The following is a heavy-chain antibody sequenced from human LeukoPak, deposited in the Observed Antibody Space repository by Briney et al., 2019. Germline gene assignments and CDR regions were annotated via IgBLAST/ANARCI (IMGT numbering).Heavy chain of an antibody. D-gene: IGHD3-22*01. CDR1: GYTFTSYY. CDR3: ARKYYYDSSGYYSVGVLDP. CDR2: INPSGGST. J-gene: IGHJ5*02. V-gene: IGHV1-46*01. Sequence: GASVKVSCKASGYTFTSYYMHWVRQAPGQGLEWMGIINPSGGSTSYAQKFQGRVTMTRDTSTSTVYMELSSLRSEDTAVYYCARKYYYDSSGYYSVGVLDPWGQGTLVTVSS.